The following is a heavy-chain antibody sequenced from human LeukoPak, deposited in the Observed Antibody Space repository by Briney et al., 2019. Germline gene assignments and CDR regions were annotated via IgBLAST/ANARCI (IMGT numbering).Heavy chain of an antibody. CDR2: ISYDGSNK. J-gene: IGHJ4*02. CDR3: ARRVGGNSGPFDY. Sequence: GGSLRLSCAASGFTFSSYRMHWVRHAPCKGLEWLAVISYDGSNKYYADSVKGRFTISRDKSKNTLYLQMNGLRGEDTAVYYCARRVGGNSGPFDYWGQGTLVTVSS. CDR1: GFTFSSYR. V-gene: IGHV3-33*05. D-gene: IGHD4-23*01.